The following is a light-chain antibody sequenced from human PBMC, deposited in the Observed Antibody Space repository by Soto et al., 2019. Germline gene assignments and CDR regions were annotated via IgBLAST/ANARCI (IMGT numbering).Light chain of an antibody. J-gene: IGKJ5*01. CDR1: QSLLHNNGYNY. Sequence: DIVMTQSPLSLPVTPGEPASISCSSNQSLLHNNGYNYLAWYMQKPGQSPQLLIYLGSNRASGGPDRFSGSGSGTDFTLKISRVEAADVGVYYCMQARQRLTLGQGTRLEIQ. CDR3: MQARQRLT. V-gene: IGKV2-28*01. CDR2: LGS.